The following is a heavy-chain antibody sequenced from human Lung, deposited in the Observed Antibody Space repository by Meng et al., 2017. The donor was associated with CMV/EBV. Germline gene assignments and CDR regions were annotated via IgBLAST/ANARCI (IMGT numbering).Heavy chain of an antibody. J-gene: IGHJ6*01. CDR1: GYTFTGYY. D-gene: IGHD6-13*01. V-gene: IGHV1-18*04. CDR2: ISTYSGNT. Sequence: ASVXVSXKASGYTFTGYYMHWVRQAPGQGLEWMGWISTYSGNTNYAQKFQGRVTMSTDTSTNTAYMELRSLRSDDTAVYYCARDFVPFGATAVYYGMDVWXQETSVTVSS. CDR3: ARDFVPFGATAVYYGMDV.